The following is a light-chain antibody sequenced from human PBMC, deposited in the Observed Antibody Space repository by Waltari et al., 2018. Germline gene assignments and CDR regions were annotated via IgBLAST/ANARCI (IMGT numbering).Light chain of an antibody. CDR2: GVS. CDR1: SSDFGSYKS. J-gene: IGLJ3*02. V-gene: IGLV2-14*01. Sequence: QSAPTQPTSVSGSPGQAVTISCTGTSSDFGSYKSVSWYQQYPGKAPKLVIYGVSNRPSGVSPRVSCSKSGNTASLISSGLQAEDAADYYCSSQTTTYTWVFGGGTRLTVL. CDR3: SSQTTTYTWV.